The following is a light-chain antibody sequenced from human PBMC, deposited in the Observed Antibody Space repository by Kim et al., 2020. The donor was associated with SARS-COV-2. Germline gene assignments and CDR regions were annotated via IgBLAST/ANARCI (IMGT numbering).Light chain of an antibody. Sequence: QSALTQPPSASGSPGQSVTISCSGTSSDIGAYKFVSWYQQHPGKAPKLIIFEVNERPSGVPDRFSGSKSGNTATLTVSGLQAEDEAYYYCTSYAGSDTLIFGGGTQLTVL. CDR1: SSDIGAYKF. V-gene: IGLV2-8*01. CDR2: EVN. CDR3: TSYAGSDTLI. J-gene: IGLJ2*01.